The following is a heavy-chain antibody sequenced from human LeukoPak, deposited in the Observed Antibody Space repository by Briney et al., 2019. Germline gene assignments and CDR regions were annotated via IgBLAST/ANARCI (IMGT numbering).Heavy chain of an antibody. V-gene: IGHV4-59*01. CDR2: IHNSGSS. D-gene: IGHD5-12*01. J-gene: IGHJ5*02. Sequence: SETLSLTCTVSGGSITNYYWSWIRQPPGKGLEWIGYIHNSGSSSYNPSLGSRATISMEKAKTQFSLKLTSVTPTDTAVYYCARVSSTVAPWFDPWGQGTLVTVSS. CDR3: ARVSSTVAPWFDP. CDR1: GGSITNYY.